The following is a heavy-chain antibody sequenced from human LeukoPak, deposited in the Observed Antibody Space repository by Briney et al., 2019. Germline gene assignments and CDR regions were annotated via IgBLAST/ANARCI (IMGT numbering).Heavy chain of an antibody. J-gene: IGHJ2*01. CDR3: VRSVVVVAATPTHFDL. D-gene: IGHD2-15*01. Sequence: PGGSLRLSCAAAEFKFDDYAMHWVRQGPGKGLEWVAGISWSSGHMEYAESVKGRFTISRDNARNALYLQMDGLRRDDTALYYCVRSVVVVAATPTHFDLCGRGTQVIVSS. CDR1: EFKFDDYA. CDR2: ISWSSGHM. V-gene: IGHV3-9*01.